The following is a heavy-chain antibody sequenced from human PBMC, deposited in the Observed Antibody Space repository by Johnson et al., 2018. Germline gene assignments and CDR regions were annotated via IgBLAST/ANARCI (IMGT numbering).Heavy chain of an antibody. V-gene: IGHV1-69*01. CDR3: AGTYYYDSSGYPAYFQH. D-gene: IGHD3-22*01. CDR1: GGTFSSYA. CDR2: IIPIFGTA. Sequence: VQLVESGAEVKKPGSSVKVSCKASGGTFSSYAISWVRQAPGQGLEWMGGIIPIFGTANYAQKFQGRVTITANESTSTAYMELSSLRSEDTAVYYWAGTYYYDSSGYPAYFQHWGQGTLVTVSS. J-gene: IGHJ1*01.